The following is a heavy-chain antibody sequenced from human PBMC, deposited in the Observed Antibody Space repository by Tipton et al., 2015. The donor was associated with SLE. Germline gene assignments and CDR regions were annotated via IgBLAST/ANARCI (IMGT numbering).Heavy chain of an antibody. CDR3: ARGHIGWGFDP. CDR1: GGSISSGSYY. Sequence: TLSLTCTVSGGSISSGSYYWSWIRQPAGKGLEWIGYIYTSGSTNYNPSLKSRVTISVDTSKNQFSLKLSSVTAADTAVYYCARGHIGWGFDPWGQGTLVTVSS. J-gene: IGHJ5*02. D-gene: IGHD1-26*01. CDR2: IYTSGST. V-gene: IGHV4-61*09.